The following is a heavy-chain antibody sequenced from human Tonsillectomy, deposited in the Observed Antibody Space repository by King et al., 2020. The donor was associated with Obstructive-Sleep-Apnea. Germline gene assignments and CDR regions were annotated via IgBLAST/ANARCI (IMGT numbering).Heavy chain of an antibody. Sequence: QLVQSGAEVKKPGASVKVSCKASGYTFTSYYIHWVRQAPGQGLEWMAIINPSGDSTTYAQKFQGRVTVTSDTSTSTVYIELNSLRSEDTAVYYCARGSFCNNVVCTQGWFDPWGQGTLVTVSS. CDR3: ARGSFCNNVVCTQGWFDP. J-gene: IGHJ5*02. V-gene: IGHV1-46*01. CDR1: GYTFTSYY. CDR2: INPSGDST. D-gene: IGHD2-8*01.